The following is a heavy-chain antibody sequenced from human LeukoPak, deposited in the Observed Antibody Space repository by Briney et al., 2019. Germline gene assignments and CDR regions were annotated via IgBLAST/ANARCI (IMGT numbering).Heavy chain of an antibody. CDR3: TRAVITMIVVVIAPDY. V-gene: IGHV3-49*04. Sequence: GGSLRLSCAAYGFTFSSYSMNWVRQAPGKGLEWVGFIRSKAYGGTTEYAASVKGRFTISRDDSKSIAYLQMNSLKTEDTAVYYCTRAVITMIVVVIAPDYWGQGTLVTVSS. J-gene: IGHJ4*02. CDR1: GFTFSSYS. CDR2: IRSKAYGGTT. D-gene: IGHD3-22*01.